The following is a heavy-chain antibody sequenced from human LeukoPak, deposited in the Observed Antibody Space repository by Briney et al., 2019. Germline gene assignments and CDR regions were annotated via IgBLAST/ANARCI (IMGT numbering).Heavy chain of an antibody. CDR3: ARTTLSGSPRD. CDR2: ITASGTTI. J-gene: IGHJ1*01. D-gene: IGHD1-14*01. CDR1: GFTFSTYA. Sequence: GGSLRLSCAASGFTFSTYAMSWVRQAPEKGLEWLAYITASGTTIHYADSVRGRFSISRDNDKSSLYLQMDSLRVDDTGVYYCARTTLSGSPRDWGQGTLLIVSS. V-gene: IGHV3-48*01.